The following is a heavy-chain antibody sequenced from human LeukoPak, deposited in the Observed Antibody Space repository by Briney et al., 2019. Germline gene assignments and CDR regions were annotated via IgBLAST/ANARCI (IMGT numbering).Heavy chain of an antibody. CDR3: ARDYDFWSGFFDY. Sequence: GGSLRLSCAASGFTFSSYAMSWVRQAPGKGLEWVSGSGSGGSTYYADSVKGRFTISRDNAKNTLSLQMNSLRAEDTAVYYCARDYDFWSGFFDYWGQGTLVTVSS. D-gene: IGHD3-3*01. CDR2: SGSGGST. J-gene: IGHJ4*02. V-gene: IGHV3-23*01. CDR1: GFTFSSYA.